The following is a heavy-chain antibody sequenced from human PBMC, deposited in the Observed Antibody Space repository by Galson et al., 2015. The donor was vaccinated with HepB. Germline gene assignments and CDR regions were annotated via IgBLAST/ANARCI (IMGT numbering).Heavy chain of an antibody. CDR1: GDSVSSDSAA. J-gene: IGHJ5*02. V-gene: IGHV6-1*01. CDR2: TYYRSKWYN. D-gene: IGHD4-17*01. Sequence: CAISGDSVSSDSAAWNWIRQSPSRGLEWLGRTYYRSKWYNDYAVSVKSRITINPDTSKNQFSLKLSSVTAADTAVYYCARVRVTTNWFDPWGQGTLVTVSS. CDR3: ARVRVTTNWFDP.